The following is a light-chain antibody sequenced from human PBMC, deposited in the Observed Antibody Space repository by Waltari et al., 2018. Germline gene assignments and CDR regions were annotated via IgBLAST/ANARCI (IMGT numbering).Light chain of an antibody. J-gene: IGKJ2*01. CDR1: QSLGSY. Sequence: ETVLTQSPATLSLSPGGRATLSCRASQSLGSYFTWYQQKPGQAPRLVIYDASTRATGIPARFSGSGSGTDFSLTISSLEPEDFAVYYCHQRRNWPQTFGQGTKLEIK. V-gene: IGKV3-11*01. CDR3: HQRRNWPQT. CDR2: DAS.